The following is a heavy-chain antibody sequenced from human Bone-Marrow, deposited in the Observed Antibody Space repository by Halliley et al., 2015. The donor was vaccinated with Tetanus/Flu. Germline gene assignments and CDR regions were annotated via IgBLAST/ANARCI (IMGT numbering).Heavy chain of an antibody. D-gene: IGHD2-15*01. V-gene: IGHV4-31*02. CDR3: ARVQLLSGGPFDP. J-gene: IGHJ5*02. Sequence: LEWIGYISNSDGTYFSPSLKSRASITVDTSRNQFSLRLNSVTAADTAVYYCARVQLLSGGPFDPWGQGTLVTVSS. CDR2: ISNSDGT.